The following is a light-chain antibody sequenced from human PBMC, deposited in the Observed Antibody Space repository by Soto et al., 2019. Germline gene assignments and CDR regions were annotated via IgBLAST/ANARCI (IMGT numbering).Light chain of an antibody. V-gene: IGKV3-20*01. J-gene: IGKJ4*01. CDR1: QSVSSSY. CDR3: PQYASAPLT. CDR2: GAS. Sequence: EIVLTQSPGTLSLSPGERATLSCRASQSVSSSYLAWYQQKPRQAPRLLIYGASSSATGIPDRFSGSGSGTDFTLTISRLEPEDFAVYYCPQYASAPLTFGGGTKVEIK.